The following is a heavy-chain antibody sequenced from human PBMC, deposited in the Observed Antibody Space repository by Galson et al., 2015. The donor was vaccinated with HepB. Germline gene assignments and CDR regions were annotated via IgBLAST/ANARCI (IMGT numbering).Heavy chain of an antibody. J-gene: IGHJ4*02. V-gene: IGHV1-46*01. Sequence: SVKVSCKASGYTFTSYYMHWVRQAPGQGLEWMGIINPSGGSTSYAQKFQGRVTVTRDTSTSTVYMELSSLRSEDTAVYYCARQPPGGRDGYKNPFDYWGQGTLVTVSS. D-gene: IGHD5-24*01. CDR2: INPSGGST. CDR3: ARQPPGGRDGYKNPFDY. CDR1: GYTFTSYY.